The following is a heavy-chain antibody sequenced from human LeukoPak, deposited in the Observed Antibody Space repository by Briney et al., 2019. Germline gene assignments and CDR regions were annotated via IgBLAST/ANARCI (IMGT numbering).Heavy chain of an antibody. CDR1: GYTFTSYG. D-gene: IGHD3-16*01. V-gene: IGHV1-18*01. CDR3: ARDWVSHHYDFYGMDV. CDR2: ISAYNGNT. J-gene: IGHJ6*02. Sequence: ASVKVSCKASGYTFTSYGISWVRQAPGQGLEWMGWISAYNGNTNYAQKLQGRVTMTTDTSTSTAYMELRSLRSDGTAVYYCARDWVSHHYDFYGMDVWGQGTTVTVSS.